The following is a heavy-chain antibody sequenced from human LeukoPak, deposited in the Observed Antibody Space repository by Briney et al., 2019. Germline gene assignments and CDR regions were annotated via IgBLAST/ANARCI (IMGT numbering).Heavy chain of an antibody. CDR3: ARDMSEQWLAYFDY. CDR1: GYTXTGYY. Sequence: ASVKVSCKASGYTXTGYYMHWVRQAPGQGLEWMGWINPNSGGTNYAQKFQGRVTMTRDTSISTAYMELSRLRSDDTAVYYCARDMSEQWLAYFDYWGQGTLVTVSS. D-gene: IGHD6-19*01. CDR2: INPNSGGT. J-gene: IGHJ4*02. V-gene: IGHV1-2*02.